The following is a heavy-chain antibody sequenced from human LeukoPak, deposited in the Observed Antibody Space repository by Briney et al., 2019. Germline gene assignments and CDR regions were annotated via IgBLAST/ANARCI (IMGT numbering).Heavy chain of an antibody. V-gene: IGHV3-53*01. CDR1: GFSVINTY. CDR2: IDDSGAT. D-gene: IGHD4-17*01. J-gene: IGHJ4*02. CDR3: VSGYGDYDFDV. Sequence: AGGSLRLSCAASGFSVINTYVNWVRQAPGKGLEWVSVIDDSGATSFVDAVKGRFTISRDNSKNTVSLHMNNLRAEDTAVYYCVSGYGDYDFDVWGQGSLVTVSS.